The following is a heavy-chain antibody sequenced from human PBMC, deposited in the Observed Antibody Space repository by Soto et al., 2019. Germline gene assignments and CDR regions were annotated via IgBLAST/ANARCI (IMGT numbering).Heavy chain of an antibody. CDR1: GGSISSGGYY. J-gene: IGHJ6*03. V-gene: IGHV4-31*03. CDR3: ASASKTTVTTYYYYYYMDV. Sequence: QVQLQESGPGLVKPSQTLSLTCTVSGGSISSGGYYWSWIRQHPGKGLEWIGYIYYSGSTYYNPSLKSRVTISVDTSKNQFSLKLSSVTAADTAVYYGASASKTTVTTYYYYYYMDVWGKGTTVTVSS. CDR2: IYYSGST. D-gene: IGHD4-4*01.